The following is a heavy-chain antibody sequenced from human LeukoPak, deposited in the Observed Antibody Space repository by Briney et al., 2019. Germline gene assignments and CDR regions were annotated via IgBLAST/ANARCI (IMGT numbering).Heavy chain of an antibody. J-gene: IGHJ4*02. CDR1: GDSIDSYY. V-gene: IGHV4-59*12. CDR2: IYYRGTT. Sequence: KSPETLSLTCTVSGDSIDSYYWSWIRQPPGKGLEWIGYIYYRGTTSYNPFLKSRVTISVDTSKNQFSLKLNSVTAADTAVYYCARLPRYGGYDHFDYWGQGILVIVSS. D-gene: IGHD5-12*01. CDR3: ARLPRYGGYDHFDY.